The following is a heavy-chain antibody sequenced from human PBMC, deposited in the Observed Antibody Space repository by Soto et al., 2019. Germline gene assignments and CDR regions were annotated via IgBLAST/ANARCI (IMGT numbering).Heavy chain of an antibody. CDR2: IYYSGST. CDR3: ARTSYDSSGTAADP. D-gene: IGHD3-22*01. CDR1: GGSISSGGYY. Sequence: SETLSLTCTVSGGSISSGGYYWSWIRQHPGKGLEWIGYIYYSGSTYYNPSLKSRVTISVDTSKNQFSLKLSSVTAADTAVYYCARTSYDSSGTAADPWGQGTVVTVSS. V-gene: IGHV4-31*03. J-gene: IGHJ5*02.